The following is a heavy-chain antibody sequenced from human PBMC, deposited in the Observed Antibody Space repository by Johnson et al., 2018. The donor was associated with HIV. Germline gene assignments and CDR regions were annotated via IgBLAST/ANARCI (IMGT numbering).Heavy chain of an antibody. D-gene: IGHD3-10*01. V-gene: IGHV3-30*02. J-gene: IGHJ3*02. Sequence: YADSVKGRFTISRDNSKNTLYVQLNSLRAEYTAVYYCAKVEVYYYGSWSSNAFDIWGQGTMVTVSS. CDR3: AKVEVYYYGSWSSNAFDI.